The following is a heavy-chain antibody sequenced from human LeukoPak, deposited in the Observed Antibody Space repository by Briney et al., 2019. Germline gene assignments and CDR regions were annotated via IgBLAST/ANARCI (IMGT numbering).Heavy chain of an antibody. D-gene: IGHD4-23*01. J-gene: IGHJ4*02. CDR1: GFTFSSYA. Sequence: PGGSLRLSCAASGFTFSSYAMSWIRQPPGKGLEWIGSIYYSGSTYYNPSLKSRVTISVDTSKNQFSLKLSSVTAADTAVYYCARDSQYYGGRDYWGQGTLVTVSS. CDR3: ARDSQYYGGRDY. V-gene: IGHV4-39*07. CDR2: IYYSGST.